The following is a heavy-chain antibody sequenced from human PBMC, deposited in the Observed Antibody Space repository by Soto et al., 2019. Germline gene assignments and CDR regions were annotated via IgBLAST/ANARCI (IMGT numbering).Heavy chain of an antibody. J-gene: IGHJ4*02. CDR3: ARAWAVTPFDY. Sequence: SETLSLTCTVSGDSFSNYYCNWVRKSAGKGLEWIGRSYPTGSTTYNPSLKSRLTMSVDTSKNQFSLRLTSMTAADTAVYYCARAWAVTPFDYWGQGTLVTVSS. V-gene: IGHV4-4*07. CDR1: GDSFSNYY. D-gene: IGHD4-4*01. CDR2: SYPTGST.